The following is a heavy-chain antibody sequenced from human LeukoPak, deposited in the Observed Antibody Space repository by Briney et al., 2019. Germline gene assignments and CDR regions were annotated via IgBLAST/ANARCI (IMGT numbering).Heavy chain of an antibody. V-gene: IGHV4-34*01. CDR2: INHSGST. CDR3: ARGRIAAPGNYYYMDV. CDR1: GGSFSGYY. D-gene: IGHD6-13*01. Sequence: SETLSLTCAVYGGSFSGYYWSWIRQPPGKGLEWIGEINHSGSTIYNPSLKSRVTISVDTSKNQFSLKLSSVTAADTAVYYCARGRIAAPGNYYYMDVWGKGTTVTVSS. J-gene: IGHJ6*03.